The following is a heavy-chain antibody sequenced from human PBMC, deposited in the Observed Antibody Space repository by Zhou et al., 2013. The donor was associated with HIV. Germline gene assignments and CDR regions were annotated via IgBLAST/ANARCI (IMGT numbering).Heavy chain of an antibody. V-gene: IGHV4-38-2*01. CDR3: ARNLRTMFEDY. CDR1: GFSIRSGYY. J-gene: IGHJ4*02. CDR2: IYHSGST. Sequence: QVQLQESGPGLVRPSETLSLTCAVSGFSIRSGYYWGWIRQPPGKGLEWIASIYHSGSTYYSPSLRSRVSISVDTSKNQFFLKLTSVTAADTAVYYCARNLRTMFEDYWGQGILVTVS. D-gene: IGHD3-10*02.